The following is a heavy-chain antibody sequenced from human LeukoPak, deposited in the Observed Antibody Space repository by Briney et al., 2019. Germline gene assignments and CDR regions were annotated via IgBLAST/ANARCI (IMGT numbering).Heavy chain of an antibody. V-gene: IGHV3-48*01. D-gene: IGHD3-22*01. CDR1: GFTFSSYS. Sequence: PGGSLRLSCAASGFTFSSYSMNWVRQAPGKGLEWVSYISSSSSTIYYADSVKGRFTISRGNAKNSLYLQMNSLRAEDTAVYYCARETYYDSSGYFSPAKDYWGQGTLVTVSS. CDR3: ARETYYDSSGYFSPAKDY. J-gene: IGHJ4*02. CDR2: ISSSSSTI.